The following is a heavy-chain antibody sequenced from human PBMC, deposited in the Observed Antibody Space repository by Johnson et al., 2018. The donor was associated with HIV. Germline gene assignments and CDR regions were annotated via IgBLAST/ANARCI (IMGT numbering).Heavy chain of an antibody. D-gene: IGHD3-22*01. J-gene: IGHJ3*02. Sequence: VQLVESGGGLVKPGGSLRLSCAASGLTFTNAWMNWVRQAPGKGLEWAGRIKRKTDGGTTDYAAPVKGRFTISRDDSKNTLYLQMNSLKTEDTAVYYCARATYYYDSSGYYRGRAFDIWGQGTMVTVSS. V-gene: IGHV3-15*01. CDR2: IKRKTDGGTT. CDR1: GLTFTNAW. CDR3: ARATYYYDSSGYYRGRAFDI.